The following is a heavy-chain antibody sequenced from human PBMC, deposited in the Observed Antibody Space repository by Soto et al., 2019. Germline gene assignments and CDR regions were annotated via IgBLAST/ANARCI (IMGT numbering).Heavy chain of an antibody. V-gene: IGHV3-11*05. CDR1: GFTFSDFY. J-gene: IGHJ4*02. CDR3: ARGRRDGYNYYFDY. Sequence: GGSLRLSCAASGFTFSDFYMTWIRLAPGKGLEWLSYITTISGYTNYADSVKGRFTISRDHAKNSLYLQMNSLRAEDTAVYYCARGRRDGYNYYFDYWGQGTLVTAPQ. D-gene: IGHD5-12*01. CDR2: ITTISGYT.